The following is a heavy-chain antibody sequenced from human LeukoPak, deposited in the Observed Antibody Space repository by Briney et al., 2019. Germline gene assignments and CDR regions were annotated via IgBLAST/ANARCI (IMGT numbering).Heavy chain of an antibody. CDR2: ISGSGGAT. V-gene: IGHV3-23*01. CDR3: ARGGVDHYGSGTYYLMYCFDH. D-gene: IGHD3-10*01. J-gene: IGHJ4*02. CDR1: GFTFNTYG. Sequence: QAGGTLRLSCAASGFTFNTYGMSWVRQAPGKGLEWVSGISGSGGATYYADSVKGRFTVSRDDPHNTLYLQMNSVRAEDTAVYFCARGGVDHYGSGTYYLMYCFDHWGQGALVTVSS.